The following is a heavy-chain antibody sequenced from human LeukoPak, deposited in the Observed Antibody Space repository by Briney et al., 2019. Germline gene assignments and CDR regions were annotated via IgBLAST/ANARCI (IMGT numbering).Heavy chain of an antibody. J-gene: IGHJ4*02. CDR3: ARDAAYYYDSSGYLDY. CDR2: ISYDGSNK. V-gene: IGHV3-30-3*01. Sequence: GRSLRLSCAASGFTFSSYAMHWVRQAPGKGLEWVAVISYDGSNKYYADTVKGRFTISRDNSKNTLYLQMNSLRAEDTAVYYCARDAAYYYDSSGYLDYWGQGTLVTVSS. D-gene: IGHD3-22*01. CDR1: GFTFSSYA.